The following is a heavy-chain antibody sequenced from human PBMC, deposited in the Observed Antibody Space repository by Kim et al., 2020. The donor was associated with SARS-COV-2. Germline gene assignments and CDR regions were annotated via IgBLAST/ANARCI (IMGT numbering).Heavy chain of an antibody. J-gene: IGHJ6*03. CDR3: ARGYFYMGV. CDR1: GFTFDEYA. CDR2: ISGHGART. Sequence: GGSLRLSCTGSGFTFDEYAMHWVRQAPGKGLEWVSLISGHGARTYYADGVKGRFNISRDNSKKSLFLQMDRLKLEDSALYFCARGYFYMGVWGKGTTVIVSS. V-gene: IGHV3-43*02.